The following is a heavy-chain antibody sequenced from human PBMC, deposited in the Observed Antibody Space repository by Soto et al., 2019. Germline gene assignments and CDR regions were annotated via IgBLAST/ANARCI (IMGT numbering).Heavy chain of an antibody. J-gene: IGHJ3*02. CDR2: INHSGST. Sequence: QVQLQQWGAGLLKPSETLSLTCAVYGGSFSDFYWNCIRQPPGKGLEWIGEINHSGSTSYNPSLKGRVNISVDTSKNQISLKLTSVTAADTAVYYCARGPRVVWVVPTAQRDVFDIWGQGTMVTVSS. CDR3: ARGPRVVWVVPTAQRDVFDI. V-gene: IGHV4-34*01. CDR1: GGSFSDFY. D-gene: IGHD2-2*01.